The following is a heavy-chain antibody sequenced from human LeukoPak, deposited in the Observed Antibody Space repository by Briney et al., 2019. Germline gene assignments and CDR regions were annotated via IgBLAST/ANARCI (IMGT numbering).Heavy chain of an antibody. D-gene: IGHD4-17*01. Sequence: SVKVSCKASGGTFSSYAISWVRQAPGQGLEWMGRIIPILGIANYAQKFQGRVTITADKSTSTAYMELSSLRSEDTAMYYCAGGGDYGSRRGWFDPWGQGTLVTVSS. CDR2: IIPILGIA. CDR1: GGTFSSYA. V-gene: IGHV1-69*04. J-gene: IGHJ5*02. CDR3: AGGGDYGSRRGWFDP.